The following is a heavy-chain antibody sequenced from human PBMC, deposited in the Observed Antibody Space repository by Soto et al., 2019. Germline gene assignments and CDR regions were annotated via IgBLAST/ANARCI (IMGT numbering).Heavy chain of an antibody. V-gene: IGHV3-11*06. CDR1: GFTFSDYY. Sequence: QVQLVESGGGLVKPGGSLRLSCAASGFTFSDYYMSWIRQAPGKGLEWVSYISSSSSYTNYADSVKGRFTISRDNAKNSLYLQMNSLRAEDTAVYYCARWDSTSCLDVWGQGTTVTVSS. CDR2: ISSSSSYT. J-gene: IGHJ6*02. CDR3: ARWDSTSCLDV. D-gene: IGHD2-2*01.